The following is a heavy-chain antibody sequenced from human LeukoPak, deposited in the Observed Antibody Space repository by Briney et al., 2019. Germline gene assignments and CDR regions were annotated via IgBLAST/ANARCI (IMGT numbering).Heavy chain of an antibody. CDR2: IIPIFGTA. CDR3: ARGGLLWFGELPRWFDP. CDR1: GGTFSSYA. Sequence: SVKVSCKASGGTFSSYAISWVRQAPGQGLEWMGGIIPIFGTANYAQKFQGRVTITADKSTSTAYMELSSLRSEDTAVYDCARGGLLWFGELPRWFDPWGQGTLVTVSS. V-gene: IGHV1-69*06. D-gene: IGHD3-10*01. J-gene: IGHJ5*02.